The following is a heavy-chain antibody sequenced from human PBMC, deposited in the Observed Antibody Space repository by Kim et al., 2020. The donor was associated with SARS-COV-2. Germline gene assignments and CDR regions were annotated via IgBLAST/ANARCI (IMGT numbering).Heavy chain of an antibody. CDR2: ISYDGSNK. Sequence: GGSLRLSCAASGFTFSSYAMHWVRQAPGKGLEWVAVISYDGSNKYYVDSVKGRFTISRDNSKNTLYLQMNSLRAEDTAVYYCARFPLGTGTTDWGQGTLVTVSS. V-gene: IGHV3-30*04. CDR3: ARFPLGTGTTD. J-gene: IGHJ4*02. CDR1: GFTFSSYA. D-gene: IGHD1-7*01.